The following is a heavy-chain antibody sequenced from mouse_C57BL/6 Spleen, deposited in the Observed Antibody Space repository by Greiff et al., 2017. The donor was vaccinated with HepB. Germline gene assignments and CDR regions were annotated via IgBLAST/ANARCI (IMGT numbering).Heavy chain of an antibody. J-gene: IGHJ3*01. CDR3: ARRMCNYVWCAY. D-gene: IGHD2-1*01. Sequence: EVQLQQSGPELVKPGASVKIPCKASGYTFTDYNMDWVKQSHGKSLEWIGDINPNNGGTIYNQKFKGKATLTVDKSSSTAYMELRSLTYEDTAVYYCARRMCNYVWCAYWGQGTLVTVSA. CDR2: INPNNGGT. CDR1: GYTFTDYN. V-gene: IGHV1-18*01.